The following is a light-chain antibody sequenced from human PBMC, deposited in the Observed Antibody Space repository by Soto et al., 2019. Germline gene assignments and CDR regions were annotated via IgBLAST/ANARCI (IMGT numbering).Light chain of an antibody. Sequence: EVVMTQSPATLSVSPGERATLSFRDSQTVSRNLAWYQQRPGQAPRLLIYDISNRATGVPARFSGSGSETDFTLTISRLEPEDFAVYYCQQYGSSGTFGQGTKVDIK. J-gene: IGKJ1*01. CDR2: DIS. V-gene: IGKV3-15*01. CDR3: QQYGSSGT. CDR1: QTVSRN.